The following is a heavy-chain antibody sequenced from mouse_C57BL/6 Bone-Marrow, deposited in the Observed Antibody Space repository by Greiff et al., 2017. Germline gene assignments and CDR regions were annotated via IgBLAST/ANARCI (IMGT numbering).Heavy chain of an antibody. J-gene: IGHJ3*01. CDR2: ISDGGSYT. CDR1: GFTFSSYA. Sequence: EVMLVESGGGLVKPGGSLKLSCAASGFTFSSYAMSWVRQTPEKRLEWVANISDGGSYTYYPDNVKGRFTISRDNAKNNLYLQMSHLKSEDTAMYYCARDVRQLRLLFAFWGQGTLVTVSA. D-gene: IGHD3-2*02. V-gene: IGHV5-4*01. CDR3: ARDVRQLRLLFAF.